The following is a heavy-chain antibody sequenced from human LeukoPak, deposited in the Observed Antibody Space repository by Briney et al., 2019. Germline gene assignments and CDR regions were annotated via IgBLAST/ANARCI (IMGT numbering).Heavy chain of an antibody. J-gene: IGHJ6*03. CDR1: DDSITMYY. Sequence: PSETLSLTCSVSDDSITMYYWTWIRQPPGKGLEWIGYVDHTGSTNFNPSLNGRVSISRDTTKNLFSLRLRSVTAADTAVYFCARGRVSSSTWYSTYYYYFYMALWGKGTTVTVSS. V-gene: IGHV4-59*01. D-gene: IGHD6-13*01. CDR2: VDHTGST. CDR3: ARGRVSSSTWYSTYYYYFYMAL.